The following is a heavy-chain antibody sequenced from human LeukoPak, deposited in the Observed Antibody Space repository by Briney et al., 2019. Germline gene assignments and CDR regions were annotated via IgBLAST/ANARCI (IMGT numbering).Heavy chain of an antibody. V-gene: IGHV1-8*03. CDR1: VYTFTSYD. CDR2: MNPNSGNT. J-gene: IGHJ3*02. D-gene: IGHD6-19*01. Sequence: ASVKVSCKASVYTFTSYDINWVRQATGQGLEWMGWMNPNSGNTGYAQKFQGRVTITRNTSISTAYMELSSLRSEDTAVYYCARGEYSSGDDAFDIWGQGTMVTVSS. CDR3: ARGEYSSGDDAFDI.